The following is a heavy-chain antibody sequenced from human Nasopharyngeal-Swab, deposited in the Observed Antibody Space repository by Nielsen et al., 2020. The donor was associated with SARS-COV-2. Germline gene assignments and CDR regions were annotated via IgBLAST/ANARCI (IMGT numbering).Heavy chain of an antibody. Sequence: GESLKISCLVSQFAFGHYWMSWVLQAPGKGPEWVANIKQDGSEKYYVDSVKGRFTISRDNAKNSLYLQMNSLRAEDTAVYHCVTGGSYYVYWGQGTLVTVSS. CDR1: QFAFGHYW. CDR3: VTGGSYYVY. CDR2: IKQDGSEK. J-gene: IGHJ4*02. V-gene: IGHV3-7*01. D-gene: IGHD1-26*01.